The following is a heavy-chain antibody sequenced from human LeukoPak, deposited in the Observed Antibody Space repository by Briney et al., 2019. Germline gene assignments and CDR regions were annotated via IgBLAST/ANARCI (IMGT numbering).Heavy chain of an antibody. Sequence: GGSLRLSCAASGFTFSSYAMRWVRQAPGKGLDRVSANSGSGGSTYYADSVKGRFTISRDNSKNTLYLQMNSLRAEDTAVYYCAKEDCSGGSCYRSPVYFDYWGQGTLVTVSS. D-gene: IGHD2-15*01. CDR3: AKEDCSGGSCYRSPVYFDY. J-gene: IGHJ4*02. CDR1: GFTFSSYA. CDR2: NSGSGGST. V-gene: IGHV3-23*01.